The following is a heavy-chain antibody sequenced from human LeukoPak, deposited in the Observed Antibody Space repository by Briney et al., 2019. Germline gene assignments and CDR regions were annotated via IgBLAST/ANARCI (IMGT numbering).Heavy chain of an antibody. CDR1: GGSIRSYY. CDR2: IYYSGST. V-gene: IGHV4-59*13. CDR3: AREHYDSSGYNWSDP. Sequence: SETLSLTCTVSGGSIRSYYWNWIRQPPGKGLEWLGQIYYSGSTDYNPSLKSRVTISVDTSKNQFSLKLSSVTAADTAVYYCAREHYDSSGYNWSDPWGQGTLVTVSS. J-gene: IGHJ5*02. D-gene: IGHD3-22*01.